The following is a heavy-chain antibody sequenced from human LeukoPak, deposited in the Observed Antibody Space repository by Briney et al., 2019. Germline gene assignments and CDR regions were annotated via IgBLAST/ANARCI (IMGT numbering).Heavy chain of an antibody. J-gene: IGHJ4*02. D-gene: IGHD3-22*01. CDR3: ARVVSWFDY. V-gene: IGHV4-39*01. CDR2: IYYSGST. CDR1: GFTFSSYA. Sequence: RSGGSLRLSCAASGFTFSSYAMSWVRQPPGKGLEWIGSIYYSGSTYYNPSLKSRVTISVDTSKNQFSLKLSSVTAADTAVYYCARVVSWFDYWGQGTLVTVSS.